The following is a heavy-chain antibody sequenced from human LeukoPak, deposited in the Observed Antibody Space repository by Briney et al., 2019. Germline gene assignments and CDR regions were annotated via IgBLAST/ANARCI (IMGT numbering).Heavy chain of an antibody. J-gene: IGHJ4*02. CDR2: IYPGDSDT. D-gene: IGHD4-17*01. V-gene: IGHV5-51*01. CDR1: GYSFTFW. CDR3: ARGIWSTTVTAYYLDY. Sequence: GESLKISCKGSGYSFTFWIAWVRQMPGKGLEWMGIIYPGDSDTRYSPSFQGQVTISADKSISTAYLQWGSLRASDTAMYYCARGIWSTTVTAYYLDYWGQGTLVTVSS.